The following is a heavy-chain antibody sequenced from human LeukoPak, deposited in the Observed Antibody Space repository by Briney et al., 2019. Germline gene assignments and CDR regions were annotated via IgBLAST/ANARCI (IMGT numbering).Heavy chain of an antibody. D-gene: IGHD1-26*01. J-gene: IGHJ3*02. V-gene: IGHV3-7*01. CDR3: ARDREGSRDAFDI. Sequence: QPGGSLRLSCAASGFTFSRYWMSWVRQAPGKGLELVANIKEDGSARFYGDSVKGRFTVSRDNAKNSLYIQMNSLRAEDTAVYYCARDREGSRDAFDIWGQGTMVTVSS. CDR1: GFTFSRYW. CDR2: IKEDGSAR.